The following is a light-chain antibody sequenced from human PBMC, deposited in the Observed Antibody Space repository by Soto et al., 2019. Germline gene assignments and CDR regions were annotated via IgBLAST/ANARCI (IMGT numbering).Light chain of an antibody. CDR2: DVT. J-gene: IGLJ1*01. Sequence: QSALTQPRSVSGSPGQSVTISCTGTSSDVGGSDYVSWCQHHPGQAPKLVMYDVTKRPSGVPERFSGSKSGNTASLTISGLQAEDEAEYYCASYAGYYVFGTGTKVTVL. V-gene: IGLV2-11*01. CDR1: SSDVGGSDY. CDR3: ASYAGYYV.